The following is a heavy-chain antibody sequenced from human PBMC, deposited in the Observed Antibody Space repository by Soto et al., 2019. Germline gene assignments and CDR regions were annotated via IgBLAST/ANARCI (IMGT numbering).Heavy chain of an antibody. CDR1: GYTFTGYY. CDR3: AREWGGYCSGGSCSSYGMDV. V-gene: IGHV1-2*04. J-gene: IGHJ6*02. Sequence: ASVKVSCKASGYTFTGYYMHWVRQAPGQGLEWMGWINPNSGGTNYAQKFQGWLTMTRDTSISTAYMELSRLRSDDTAVYYCAREWGGYCSGGSCSSYGMDVWGQGTTVTVSS. CDR2: INPNSGGT. D-gene: IGHD2-15*01.